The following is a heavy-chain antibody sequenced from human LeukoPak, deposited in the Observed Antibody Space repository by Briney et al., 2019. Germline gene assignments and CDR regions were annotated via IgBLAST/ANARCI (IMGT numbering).Heavy chain of an antibody. CDR3: ARAHTVSDPFDY. D-gene: IGHD4-17*01. CDR2: IWYDGSNK. CDR1: GFTFSSCG. V-gene: IGHV3-33*01. J-gene: IGHJ4*02. Sequence: PGGSLRLSCAASGFTFSSCGMHWVRQAPGKGLEWVAVIWYDGSNKYYADSVKGRFTISRDNSKNTLYPQMNSLRAEDTAVYYCARAHTVSDPFDYWGQGTLVTVSS.